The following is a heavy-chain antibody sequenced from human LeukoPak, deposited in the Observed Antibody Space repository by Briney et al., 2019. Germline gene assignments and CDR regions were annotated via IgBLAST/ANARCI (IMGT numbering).Heavy chain of an antibody. J-gene: IGHJ4*02. V-gene: IGHV3-20*04. Sequence: GGSLRLSCAASGFTFDDYGMSWVRQAPGKGLEWVSGINWNGGSTGYADSVKGRFTISRDNAKNSLYLQMNSLRAEDTALYYCAKDPGYYFDSSAYFDYWGQGTLVTVSS. CDR1: GFTFDDYG. CDR2: INWNGGST. CDR3: AKDPGYYFDSSAYFDY. D-gene: IGHD3-22*01.